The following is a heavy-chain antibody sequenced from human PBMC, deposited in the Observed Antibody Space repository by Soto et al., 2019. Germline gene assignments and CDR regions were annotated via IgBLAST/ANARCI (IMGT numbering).Heavy chain of an antibody. CDR2: IKQDGSEK. V-gene: IGHV3-7*03. J-gene: IGHJ6*02. CDR1: GLTFSSYW. CDR3: ARKPPMYYYGMGV. Sequence: PGGSLGLACAASGLTFSSYWRSWVRKAPGKGLEWVANIKQDGSEKYYVDSVKGRFTISRDNAKNSLYLQMNSLSAEDTAVYYCARKPPMYYYGMGVWGQGTTVTVSS.